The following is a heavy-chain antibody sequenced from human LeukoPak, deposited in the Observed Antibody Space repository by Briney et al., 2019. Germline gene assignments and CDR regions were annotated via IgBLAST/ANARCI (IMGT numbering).Heavy chain of an antibody. V-gene: IGHV1-69*04. CDR2: IIPILGIA. J-gene: IGHJ6*03. Sequence: GASVKVSCKASGGTFSSYAISWVRQAPGQGLEWMGRIIPILGIANYAQKFQGRVTITADKSTSTAYMELSSLRSEDTAVYYCARDGYSYGPYYYYMDVWGKGTTVTVSS. CDR3: ARDGYSYGPYYYYMDV. CDR1: GGTFSSYA. D-gene: IGHD5-18*01.